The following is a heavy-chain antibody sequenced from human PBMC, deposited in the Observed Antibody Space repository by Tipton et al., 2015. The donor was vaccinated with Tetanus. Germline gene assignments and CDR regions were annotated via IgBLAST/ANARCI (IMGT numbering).Heavy chain of an antibody. V-gene: IGHV4-61*08. CDR1: GGSISSPDHY. D-gene: IGHD4-11*01. Sequence: TLSLTCTVSGGSISSPDHYWTWIRQPPGKGLEWLAYISPRGRTNSNYSLKSRITISQDKSKNQFSLRLSSVTAADAAVYYCARRLVQNLFAPWGQGTRVTVSS. CDR2: ISPRGRT. CDR3: ARRLVQNLFAP. J-gene: IGHJ5*02.